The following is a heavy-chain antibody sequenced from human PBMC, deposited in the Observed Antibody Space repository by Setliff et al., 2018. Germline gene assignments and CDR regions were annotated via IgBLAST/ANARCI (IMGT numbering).Heavy chain of an antibody. CDR1: GGTFTNHA. J-gene: IGHJ6*02. CDR3: ARTKMDVVAAAAKYTSLDV. CDR2: VIPLLETS. D-gene: IGHD6-13*01. V-gene: IGHV1-69*10. Sequence: EASGKVSCKVAGGTFTNHAISWVRQAPGQGLEWMGGVIPLLETSKYAQKFQGRVTITADQTTNTAHMEVSSLRSEDTAVYYCARTKMDVVAAAAKYTSLDVWGQGTSVTVSS.